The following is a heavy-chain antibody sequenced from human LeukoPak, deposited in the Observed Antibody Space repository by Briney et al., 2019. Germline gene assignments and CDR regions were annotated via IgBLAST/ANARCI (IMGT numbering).Heavy chain of an antibody. CDR2: INPNSGGT. D-gene: IGHD5-12*01. V-gene: IGHV1-2*02. CDR1: GYTFTGYY. J-gene: IGHJ5*02. CDR3: ARAGVATFTYWFDP. Sequence: ASVKVSCKASGYTFTGYYMHWVRQAPGQGLEWMGWINPNSGGTNYAQKFQGRVTMTRDTSISTAYMELRSLRSDDTAVYYCARAGVATFTYWFDPWGQGTLVTVSS.